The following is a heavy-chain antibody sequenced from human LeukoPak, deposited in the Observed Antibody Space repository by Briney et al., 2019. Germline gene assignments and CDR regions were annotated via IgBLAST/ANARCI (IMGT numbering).Heavy chain of an antibody. D-gene: IGHD3-10*01. CDR2: IKQDGSEK. CDR3: AKGPHGSGSYRSLSYDAYFDY. Sequence: GGSLRLSCAASGFTFSSYWMSWVRQAPGKGLEWVANIKQDGSEKYYVDSVKGRFTISRDNAKNSLYLQMNSLRAEDTAVYYCAKGPHGSGSYRSLSYDAYFDYWGQGTLVTVSS. J-gene: IGHJ4*02. CDR1: GFTFSSYW. V-gene: IGHV3-7*03.